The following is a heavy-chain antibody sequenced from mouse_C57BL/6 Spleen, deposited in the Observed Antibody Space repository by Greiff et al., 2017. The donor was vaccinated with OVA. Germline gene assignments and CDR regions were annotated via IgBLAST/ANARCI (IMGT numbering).Heavy chain of an antibody. J-gene: IGHJ4*01. CDR3: ARHALYAMDY. CDR2: ISGGGGNT. V-gene: IGHV5-9*01. CDR1: GFTFSSYT. Sequence: EVKVVESGGGLVKPGGSLKLSCAASGFTFSSYTMSWVRQTPEKRLEWVATISGGGGNTYYPDSVKGRFTISRDNAKNTLYLQMSSLMSEDTALYYCARHALYAMDYWGQGTSVTVSS.